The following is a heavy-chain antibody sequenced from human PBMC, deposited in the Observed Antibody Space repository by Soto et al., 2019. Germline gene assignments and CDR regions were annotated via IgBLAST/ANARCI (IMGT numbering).Heavy chain of an antibody. V-gene: IGHV4-31*03. J-gene: IGHJ6*02. CDR3: ARVTGRYYYGMDV. CDR1: GGSISSGGYY. Sequence: SETLSLTCTVSGGSISSGGYYWSWIRQHPGKGLEWIGYIYYSGSNYYNPYLKSRVNISVDTSKNQFSLKLSSVTAADSAVYYCARVTGRYYYGMDVWGQGTTVTVSS. CDR2: IYYSGSN.